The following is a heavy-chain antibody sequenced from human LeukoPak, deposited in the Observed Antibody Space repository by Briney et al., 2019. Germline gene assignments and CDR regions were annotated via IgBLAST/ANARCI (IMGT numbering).Heavy chain of an antibody. J-gene: IGHJ3*02. D-gene: IGHD3-22*01. Sequence: GESLKISCRASGYSFPIYWIGWVRQMPGRGLEWLGIIYPGDSDTRYSPSFQGQVTISADKSISTAYLQWNSLKASDTAMYYCARPHYYDSSGGGRGAFDTWGQGTMVTVSS. CDR2: IYPGDSDT. CDR3: ARPHYYDSSGGGRGAFDT. CDR1: GYSFPIYW. V-gene: IGHV5-51*01.